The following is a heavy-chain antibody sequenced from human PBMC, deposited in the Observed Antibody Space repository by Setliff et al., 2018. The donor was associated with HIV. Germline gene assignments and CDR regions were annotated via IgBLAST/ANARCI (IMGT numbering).Heavy chain of an antibody. CDR3: ARDLSPGITAPLDY. D-gene: IGHD6-13*01. CDR1: DFTFSTYC. Sequence: PGGSLRLSCAASDFTFSTYCMNWVRQAPGKGLEWISSISYRSSYIYYSDSVRGRFTISRNDAENSLYLQMNSLRAEDTAVYYCARDLSPGITAPLDYWGQGTLVTVSS. J-gene: IGHJ4*02. CDR2: ISYRSSYI. V-gene: IGHV3-21*01.